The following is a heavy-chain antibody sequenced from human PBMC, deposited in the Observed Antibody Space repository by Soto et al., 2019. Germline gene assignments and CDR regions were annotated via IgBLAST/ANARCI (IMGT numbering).Heavy chain of an antibody. CDR1: GGSISSGDYY. CDR3: ARVGDRAMAVSD. J-gene: IGHJ4*02. Sequence: QVQLQESGPGLVKPSQTLSLTCTVSGGSISSGDYYWSWIRQPPGKGLEWIGYIYYSGSTYYNPSLKSRVTVSVDTATNQFSLKLSSVTAADTAVYYCARVGDRAMAVSDWGQGTLVTVSS. D-gene: IGHD5-18*01. V-gene: IGHV4-30-4*01. CDR2: IYYSGST.